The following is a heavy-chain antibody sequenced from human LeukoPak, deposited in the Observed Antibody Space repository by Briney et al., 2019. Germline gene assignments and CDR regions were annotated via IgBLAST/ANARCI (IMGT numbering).Heavy chain of an antibody. D-gene: IGHD3-10*01. J-gene: IGHJ6*03. CDR3: ARVYGSGSYYNGYYYYYMDV. Sequence: SETLSLTCTVSGGSISSYYWIWIRQAPGKGLEWIAFIYNSGSTNYNPSLKSRVTISVDTSKNQFSLKLSSVTAADTAVYYCARVYGSGSYYNGYYYYYMDVWGKGTTVTISS. CDR2: IYNSGST. CDR1: GGSISSYY. V-gene: IGHV4-59*08.